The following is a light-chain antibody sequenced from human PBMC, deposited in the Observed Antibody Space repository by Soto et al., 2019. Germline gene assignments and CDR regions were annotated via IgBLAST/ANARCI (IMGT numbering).Light chain of an antibody. CDR1: QNILYSSNNRNY. V-gene: IGKV4-1*01. CDR3: QQYDSSPPT. J-gene: IGKJ1*01. Sequence: DVVMTQSPDSLAVSLGERATINCKSSQNILYSSNNRNYLAWYQQKPGQSPKLLIYWASTRESGVPDRFSGSGSGTDFTLTISSLQAEDVAVYYCQQYDSSPPTFGQGTKVEIK. CDR2: WAS.